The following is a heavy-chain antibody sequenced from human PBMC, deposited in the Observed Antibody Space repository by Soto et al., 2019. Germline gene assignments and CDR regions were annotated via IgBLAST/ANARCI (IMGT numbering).Heavy chain of an antibody. J-gene: IGHJ4*02. V-gene: IGHV3-48*02. CDR2: ITSDTNTI. CDR3: ARSVEGHFDY. CDR1: GFPFSIYS. Sequence: EVQLVESGGGLVQPGGSLRLTCVASGFPFSIYSMNWVRQAPGKGLEWSSYITSDTNTIKYADSVKGRFTISRDNAKNLVYLQMNSLRHEDTAVYFCARSVEGHFDYWGQGTVVTVSS. D-gene: IGHD6-19*01.